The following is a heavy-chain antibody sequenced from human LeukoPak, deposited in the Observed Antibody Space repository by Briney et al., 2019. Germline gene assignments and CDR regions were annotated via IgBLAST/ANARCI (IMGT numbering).Heavy chain of an antibody. CDR3: ARRRAVGATPAPFDY. CDR2: INHSGST. J-gene: IGHJ4*02. V-gene: IGHV4-34*01. D-gene: IGHD1-26*01. Sequence: SETLSLTCAVYGGSFSGYYWSWIRQPPGKGLEWIGEINHSGSTNYNPSLKSRVTISVDTSKNQFTLKLSSVTAADTAVYYCARRRAVGATPAPFDYWGQGTLVTVSS. CDR1: GGSFSGYY.